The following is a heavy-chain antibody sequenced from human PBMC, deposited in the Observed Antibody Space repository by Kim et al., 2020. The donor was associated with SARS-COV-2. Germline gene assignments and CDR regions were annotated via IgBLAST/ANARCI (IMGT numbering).Heavy chain of an antibody. CDR1: GFILSSHG. CDR3: AKDRREYSGYDLFDY. J-gene: IGHJ4*02. CDR2: IWYDGSNK. V-gene: IGHV3-33*06. D-gene: IGHD5-12*01. Sequence: GGSLRLSCAASGFILSSHGMHWVRQAPGKGLEWVAVIWYDGSNKYYADSVKGRFTISRDNSKNTLYLQMNSLRAEDTAVYYCAKDRREYSGYDLFDYRGQGTLVTVSS.